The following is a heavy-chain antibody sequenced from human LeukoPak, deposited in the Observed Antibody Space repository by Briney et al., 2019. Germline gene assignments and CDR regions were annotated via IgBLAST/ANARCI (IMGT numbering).Heavy chain of an antibody. V-gene: IGHV1-69*06. Sequence: ASVKVSCKASGGTFSSYAISWVRQAPGQGLEWMGGIIPIFGTANYAQKFQGRVTITADKSTSTAYMELRSLRSDDTAVYYCARGWQLLYYFDYWGQGTLVTVSS. CDR3: ARGWQLLYYFDY. D-gene: IGHD2-15*01. J-gene: IGHJ4*02. CDR2: IIPIFGTA. CDR1: GGTFSSYA.